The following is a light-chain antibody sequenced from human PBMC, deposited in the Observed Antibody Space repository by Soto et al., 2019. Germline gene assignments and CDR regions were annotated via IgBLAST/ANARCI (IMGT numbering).Light chain of an antibody. Sequence: EIVLTQSPATLSLSPGERATLSCRASQSVGSYSAWYQQKPGQAPRLLIYDASSRATGIPARFSGSGSGTDFTLTISSLEPEDFAVYYCQQRSNWPLTFGGGTKVDIK. CDR1: QSVGSY. J-gene: IGKJ4*01. CDR3: QQRSNWPLT. CDR2: DAS. V-gene: IGKV3-11*01.